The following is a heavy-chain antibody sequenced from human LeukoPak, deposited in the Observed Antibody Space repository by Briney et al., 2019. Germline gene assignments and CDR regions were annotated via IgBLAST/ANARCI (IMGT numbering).Heavy chain of an antibody. CDR1: GYTFTGYY. J-gene: IGHJ4*02. Sequence: ASVKVSCEASGYTFTGYYMHWVRQAPGQGLEWMGWINPNSGGTNYAQKFQGRVTMTRDTSISTAYMELSRLRSDDTAVYYCARVGYYDSSGYYYPTLYYFDYWGQGTLVTVSS. D-gene: IGHD3-22*01. CDR2: INPNSGGT. V-gene: IGHV1-2*02. CDR3: ARVGYYDSSGYYYPTLYYFDY.